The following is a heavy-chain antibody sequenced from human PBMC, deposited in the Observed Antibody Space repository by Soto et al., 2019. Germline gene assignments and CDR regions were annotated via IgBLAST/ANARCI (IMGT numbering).Heavy chain of an antibody. CDR2: TSYDENYK. CDR1: GFTFSGYA. CDR3: ARQGGSSGIWYFDN. J-gene: IGHJ4*02. D-gene: IGHD6-6*01. Sequence: QVQLVESGGGVVQPGRSLRLSCAASGFTFSGYAMHLVRQAPGKGLEWVAATSYDENYKYYADSVKGRFTISRDNSKNATLLQMNSLRTEGTAVHYCARQGGSSGIWYFDNWGQGSLVTVSS. V-gene: IGHV3-30*04.